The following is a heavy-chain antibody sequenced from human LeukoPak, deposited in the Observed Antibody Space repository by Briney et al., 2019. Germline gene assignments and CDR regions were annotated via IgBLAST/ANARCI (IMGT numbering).Heavy chain of an antibody. D-gene: IGHD6-19*01. V-gene: IGHV3-23*01. Sequence: GGSMRLSCIASGFTFSDYAMSWVRQAPGKGLEWVSAISDSGTSTDYADSVKGRFIISRDNFKNTLYLQMNSLRVEDAAVYYCGKGRYIGWYDTWIDPWGQGTLVTVSS. CDR3: GKGRYIGWYDTWIDP. CDR2: ISDSGTST. J-gene: IGHJ5*02. CDR1: GFTFSDYA.